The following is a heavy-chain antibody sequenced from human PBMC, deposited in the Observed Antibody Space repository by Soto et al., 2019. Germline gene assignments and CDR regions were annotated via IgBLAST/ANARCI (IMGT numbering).Heavy chain of an antibody. CDR2: ISSSSSYT. D-gene: IGHD5-18*01. CDR3: ARGGYGYCDGLDV. CDR1: GFTFSHYY. J-gene: IGHJ6*02. Sequence: GGSLRLSCAASGFTFSHYYMSWIRQAPGKGLEWVSYISSSSSYTNYADSVKGRFTISRDNAKNSLYLQMNSLRAEDTAVYYCARGGYGYCDGLDVWGQGTTVPGSS. V-gene: IGHV3-11*05.